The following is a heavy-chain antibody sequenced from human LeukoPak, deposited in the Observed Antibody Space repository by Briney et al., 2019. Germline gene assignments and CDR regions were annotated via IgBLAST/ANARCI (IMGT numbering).Heavy chain of an antibody. D-gene: IGHD5-18*01. V-gene: IGHV1-69*13. CDR3: ARVRAAMVGGYYYYGMDV. CDR1: GGAFSSYA. Sequence: SVKVSCKASGGAFSSYAISWVRQAPGQGLEWMGGIIPIFGTANYAQKFQGRVTITADESTSTAYMELSSLRSEDTAVYYCARVRAAMVGGYYYYGMDVWGQGTTVTVSS. CDR2: IIPIFGTA. J-gene: IGHJ6*02.